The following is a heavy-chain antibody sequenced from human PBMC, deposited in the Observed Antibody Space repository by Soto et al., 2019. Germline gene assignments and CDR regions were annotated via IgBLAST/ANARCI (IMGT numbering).Heavy chain of an antibody. CDR2: IWYDGSNK. V-gene: IGHV3-33*01. CDR3: AREDIVVVPAAVQCVDY. Sequence: GGSLRLSCAASGFTFSSYGMHWVRQAPGKGLEWVAVIWYDGSNKYYADSVKGRFTISRDNSKNTLYLQMNSLRAEDTAVYYCAREDIVVVPAAVQCVDYWGQGTLVTVSS. J-gene: IGHJ4*02. D-gene: IGHD2-2*01. CDR1: GFTFSSYG.